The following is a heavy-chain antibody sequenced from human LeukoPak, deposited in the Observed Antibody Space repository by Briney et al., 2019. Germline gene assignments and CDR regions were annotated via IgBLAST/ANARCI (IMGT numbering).Heavy chain of an antibody. J-gene: IGHJ4*02. CDR2: ISGSDGST. V-gene: IGHV3-23*01. D-gene: IGHD2-21*02. Sequence: GGSLRLSCAASGFTFSSYAMSWVRQAPGKGLEWISAISGSDGSTYYADSVKGRFTISRDNSKNTLYLQMNSLSAEDTAVYYCEKDLGGSGDYRPYWGQGSVVTVSS. CDR3: EKDLGGSGDYRPY. CDR1: GFTFSSYA.